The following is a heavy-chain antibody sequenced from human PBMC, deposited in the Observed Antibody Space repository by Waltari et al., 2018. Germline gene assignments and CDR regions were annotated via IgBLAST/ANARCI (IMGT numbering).Heavy chain of an antibody. Sequence: EEQLVQSGAEVKKPGESLKISCKDSGYSFTNYWIAWVSQRPGEGLEWMGIIYPGDSDIRYSPSFQGQVTISADKSINTAYLQWSSLKASDTAMYYCARRKAVTGTYHFDDWGQGTLVTVSS. D-gene: IGHD6-19*01. CDR3: ARRKAVTGTYHFDD. CDR1: GYSFTNYW. J-gene: IGHJ4*02. V-gene: IGHV5-51*03. CDR2: IYPGDSDI.